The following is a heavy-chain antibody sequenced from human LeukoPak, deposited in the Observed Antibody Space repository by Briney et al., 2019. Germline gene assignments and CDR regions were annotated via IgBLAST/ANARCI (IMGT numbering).Heavy chain of an antibody. J-gene: IGHJ4*02. D-gene: IGHD2-2*01. CDR3: ARGVYCSRTTCTPDY. CDR1: GYTFTDYY. Sequence: ASVKVSCKASGYTFTDYYMHWVRQAPGQGLEWMGWINPNSGGPNYAHKFQDRVTMTRVPSISTAYMELSRLRSDDTAVYYCARGVYCSRTTCTPDYWGQGTLVTVFS. V-gene: IGHV1-2*07. CDR2: INPNSGGP.